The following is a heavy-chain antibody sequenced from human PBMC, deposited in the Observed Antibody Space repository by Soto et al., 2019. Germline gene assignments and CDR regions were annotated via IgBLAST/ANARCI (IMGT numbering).Heavy chain of an antibody. CDR3: ARVRVTYCGGDCYPHDAFDI. Sequence: QVQLQESGPGLVKPSQTLSLTCTVSGGSISSGGYYWSWIRQHPGKGLEWIGHIYYSGSTYYNPSLKSRVTISVDTSKNQFSLKLSSVTAADTAVYYCARVRVTYCGGDCYPHDAFDIWGQGTMVTVSS. J-gene: IGHJ3*02. CDR1: GGSISSGGYY. D-gene: IGHD2-21*02. V-gene: IGHV4-31*03. CDR2: IYYSGST.